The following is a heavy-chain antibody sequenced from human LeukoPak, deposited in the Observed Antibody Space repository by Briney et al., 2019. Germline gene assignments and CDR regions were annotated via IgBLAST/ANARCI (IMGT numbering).Heavy chain of an antibody. CDR2: IRYDGSNK. CDR1: GFTFSNGW. V-gene: IGHV3-30*02. J-gene: IGHJ4*02. CDR3: EVVVAGVSDY. Sequence: GGSLRLSCAVSGFTFSNGWMNWVRQAPGKGLEWVAFIRYDGSNKYYADSVKGRFTISRDNSKNTLYLQMNSLRAEDTAVYYCEVVVAGVSDYWGQGTLVTVSS. D-gene: IGHD2-15*01.